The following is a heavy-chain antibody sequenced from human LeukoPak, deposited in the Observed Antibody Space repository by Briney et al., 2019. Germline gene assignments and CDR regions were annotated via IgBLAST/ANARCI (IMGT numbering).Heavy chain of an antibody. CDR2: IYYSGTT. V-gene: IGHV4-59*12. CDR1: GGSISSYY. D-gene: IGHD3-10*01. CDR3: ARDSGTTGEVKFDP. Sequence: PSETLSLTCTVSGGSISSYYWSWIRQPPGKGLEWIGYIYYSGTTTYNPSLKSRVSMSIDTSKNQFSLKLMSVTAADTAVYYCARDSGTTGEVKFDPWGQGTLVTVSS. J-gene: IGHJ5*02.